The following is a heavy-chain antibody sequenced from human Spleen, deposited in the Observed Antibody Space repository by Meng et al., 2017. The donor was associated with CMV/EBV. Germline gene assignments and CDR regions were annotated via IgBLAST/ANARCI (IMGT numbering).Heavy chain of an antibody. CDR3: ARGWLGPDV. V-gene: IGHV3-53*01. CDR2: IYSGGTI. D-gene: IGHD5-12*01. CDR1: GFTVGNSY. Sequence: GESLKISCAVSGFTVGNSYMTWVRQAPGKGLEWVSLIYSGGTINYADSVKGRFTISRDHSKNILYLQMNSLRAEDTALYYCARGWLGPDVWGQGTTVTVSS. J-gene: IGHJ6*02.